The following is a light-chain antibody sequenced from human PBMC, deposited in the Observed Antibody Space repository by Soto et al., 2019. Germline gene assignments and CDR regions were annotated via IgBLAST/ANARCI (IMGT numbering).Light chain of an antibody. Sequence: QSVLTQPPSVSGAPGQRVIVSCTGSTSNIGAGYDVHWYQQLPGTSPKLLIFANSNRPSGVPDRFSASRSGSSASLTITGLQAEDEADYYCQSYDNSLRAYAFGPGTKVTVL. J-gene: IGLJ1*01. CDR1: TSNIGAGYD. CDR3: QSYDNSLRAYA. CDR2: ANS. V-gene: IGLV1-40*01.